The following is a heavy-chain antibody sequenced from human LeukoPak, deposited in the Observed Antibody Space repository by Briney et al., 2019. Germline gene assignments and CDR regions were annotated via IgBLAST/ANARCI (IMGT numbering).Heavy chain of an antibody. CDR1: GYTFTSYG. CDR2: ISAYNGNT. D-gene: IGHD1-26*01. CDR3: ARDDIVGATGWFDP. V-gene: IGHV1-18*01. J-gene: IGHJ5*02. Sequence: ASVKVSRKASGYTFTSYGISWVRQAPGQGLEWMGWISAYNGNTNYAQKLQGRVTMTTDTSTSTAYMELRSLRSDDTAVYYCARDDIVGATGWFDPWGQGTLVTVSS.